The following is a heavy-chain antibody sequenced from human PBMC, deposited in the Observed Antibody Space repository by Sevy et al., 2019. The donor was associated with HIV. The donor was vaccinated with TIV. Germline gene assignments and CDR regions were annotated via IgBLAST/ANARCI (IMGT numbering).Heavy chain of an antibody. Sequence: DAVKVSCKASGYTFSSNGIAWVRQAPRQGLQWTGWIGVYNGNSKYAQNLQDRLTMTTDTSTSTAYMELKSLRSDDTAVYYCARIPTYYFGSGTYFDYWGHGTLVTVSS. CDR3: ARIPTYYFGSGTYFDY. CDR1: GYTFSSNG. J-gene: IGHJ4*01. V-gene: IGHV1-18*01. D-gene: IGHD3-10*01. CDR2: IGVYNGNS.